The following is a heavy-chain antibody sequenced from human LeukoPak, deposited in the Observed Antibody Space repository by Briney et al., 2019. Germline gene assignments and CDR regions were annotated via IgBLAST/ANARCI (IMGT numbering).Heavy chain of an antibody. J-gene: IGHJ4*02. V-gene: IGHV3-48*01. CDR3: ARDRLYSGHY. CDR1: GFTFSSYS. D-gene: IGHD5-12*01. Sequence: PGGSLRLSCAASGFTFSSYSMNWVRQAPGKGLEWVSYISSSSSTIYYADSVKGRFTISRDNAKNSLYLQMNSLRAEDTAVYYCARDRLYSGHYWGQGTLVTVSS. CDR2: ISSSSSTI.